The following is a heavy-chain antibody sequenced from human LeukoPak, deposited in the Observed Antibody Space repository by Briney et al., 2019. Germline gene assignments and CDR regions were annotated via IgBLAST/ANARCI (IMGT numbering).Heavy chain of an antibody. CDR2: IYYSGST. V-gene: IGHV4-59*01. CDR3: ARVVDTYDSGYMDV. Sequence: SEALSLTCAVYGGSFSSYYWSWIRQPPGKGLEWIGYIYYSGSTNYNPSLKSRVTISVDTSKNQFSLKLSSVTAADTAVYYCARVVDTYDSGYMDVWGKGTTVTVSS. J-gene: IGHJ6*03. D-gene: IGHD5-12*01. CDR1: GGSFSSYY.